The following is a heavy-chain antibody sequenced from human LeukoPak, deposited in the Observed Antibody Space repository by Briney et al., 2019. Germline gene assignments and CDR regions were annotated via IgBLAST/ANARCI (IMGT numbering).Heavy chain of an antibody. CDR1: GFTFSSYG. Sequence: PGRSLRLSCAASGFTFSSYGMHWVRQAPGKGLEWVAVIWYDGSNKYYADSVKGRFTISRDNSKNTLYLQINSLRAEDTAVYYCAKDQSSYYDWSSDYWGQGTLVTVSS. CDR2: IWYDGSNK. J-gene: IGHJ4*02. CDR3: AKDQSSYYDWSSDY. D-gene: IGHD3-22*01. V-gene: IGHV3-33*06.